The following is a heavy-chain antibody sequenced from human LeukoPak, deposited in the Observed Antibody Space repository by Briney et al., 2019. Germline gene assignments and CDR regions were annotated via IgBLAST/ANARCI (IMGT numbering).Heavy chain of an antibody. D-gene: IGHD6-19*01. CDR3: AGIAVASEGLDL. Sequence: GGSPRLSCAASGFTFSSYAMSWVRQAPGKGLEWVSAISGSGGSTYYADSVKGRFTISRDNSKNTLYLQMNSLRAEDTAVYYCAGIAVASEGLDLWGRGTLVTVSS. CDR2: ISGSGGST. J-gene: IGHJ2*01. V-gene: IGHV3-23*01. CDR1: GFTFSSYA.